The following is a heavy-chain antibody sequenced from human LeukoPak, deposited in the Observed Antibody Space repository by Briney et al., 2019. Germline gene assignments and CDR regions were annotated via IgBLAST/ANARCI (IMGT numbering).Heavy chain of an antibody. CDR1: GFTFSSYA. CDR2: INGSGGRT. Sequence: GGTLRLSCAASGFTFSSYAMTWVRQAPGKGLEWVSDINGSGGRTNYADSVKGRFTISRDNAKNSLYLQMNSLRAEDTAVYYCAREYRERYSSSWYEGYYYYMDVWGKGTTVTISS. J-gene: IGHJ6*03. V-gene: IGHV3-23*01. D-gene: IGHD6-13*01. CDR3: AREYRERYSSSWYEGYYYYMDV.